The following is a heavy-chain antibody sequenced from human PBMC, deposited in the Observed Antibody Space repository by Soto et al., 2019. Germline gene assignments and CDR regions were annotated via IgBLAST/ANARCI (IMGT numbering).Heavy chain of an antibody. CDR2: IIPVFGTA. CDR3: PREQPKRVKNV. V-gene: IGHV1-69*06. D-gene: IGHD3-22*01. CDR1: GGTVSSSA. Sequence: QVQLVQAGAELKKPGSSVKVSCKASGGTVSSSAISWVRQAPGQGLEWMGAIIPVFGTAHYSQKSHGRVTITGDKPTRTSYMEQSMIRSEDTAVYYCPREQPKRVKNVWGQGTTVSVSS. J-gene: IGHJ6*02.